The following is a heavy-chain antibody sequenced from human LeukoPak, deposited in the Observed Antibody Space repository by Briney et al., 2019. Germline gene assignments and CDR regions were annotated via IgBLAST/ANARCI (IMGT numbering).Heavy chain of an antibody. J-gene: IGHJ5*02. CDR3: AREGMGTTFSAWFEP. CDR2: VSSDGSID. D-gene: IGHD1-7*01. Sequence: GRSLRLSCAASGFTFSNYGMHWVRQAPGKGLEWVAVVSSDGSIDYYADSLRGRFTVSRDNSKNTMFLQFNTLRPEDTAVYYCAREGMGTTFSAWFEPWGQGTLVTVSS. V-gene: IGHV3-30*03. CDR1: GFTFSNYG.